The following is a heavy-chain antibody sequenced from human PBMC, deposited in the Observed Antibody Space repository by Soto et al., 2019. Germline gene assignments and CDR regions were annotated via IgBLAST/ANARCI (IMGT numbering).Heavy chain of an antibody. Sequence: GGSLRLSCAASGFTFSSYGMHWVRQAPGKGLEWVAVISYDGSNKYYADSVKGRFTISRDNSKNTLYLQMNSLRAEDTAVYYCAKYYHIVVLQYSFDYSSQGTLVTLSS. CDR1: GFTFSSYG. V-gene: IGHV3-30*18. D-gene: IGHD2-21*01. CDR3: AKYYHIVVLQYSFDY. CDR2: ISYDGSNK. J-gene: IGHJ4*02.